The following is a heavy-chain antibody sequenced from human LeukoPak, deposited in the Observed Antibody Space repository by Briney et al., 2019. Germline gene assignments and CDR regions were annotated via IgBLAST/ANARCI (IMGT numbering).Heavy chain of an antibody. CDR3: VSGWGLWGGEY. Sequence: PSETLSLTCTVSGGSISSINWWCWVRQPPGRGLEWIGEIYHGGGSNYNPSLRSRVTMSLDKSKNQFSLMLSSVTAADTAMYYCVSGWGLWGGEYWGQGTLVTVSS. CDR1: GGSISSINW. CDR2: IYHGGGS. J-gene: IGHJ4*02. V-gene: IGHV4-4*02. D-gene: IGHD3-16*01.